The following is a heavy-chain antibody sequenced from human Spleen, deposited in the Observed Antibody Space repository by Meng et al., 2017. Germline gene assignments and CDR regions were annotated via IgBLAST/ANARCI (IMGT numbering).Heavy chain of an antibody. CDR1: GFTFSSYW. J-gene: IGHJ2*01. V-gene: IGHV3-7*01. D-gene: IGHD1-1*01. Sequence: GESLKISCAASGFTFSSYWMTWVRQAPGKGLEWVANINQDGSEKYYVDSVKGRFTISRDNAKNTLYLQMNSLRAEDTAVYYCARVRRNDVSWYFDLWGQGTLVTVSS. CDR3: ARVRRNDVSWYFDL. CDR2: INQDGSEK.